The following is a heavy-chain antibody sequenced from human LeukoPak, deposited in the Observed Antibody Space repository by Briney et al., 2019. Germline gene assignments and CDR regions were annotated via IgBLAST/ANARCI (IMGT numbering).Heavy chain of an antibody. CDR3: ARAVTPKYYFDY. V-gene: IGHV1-46*01. J-gene: IGHJ4*02. Sequence: ASVKVSCKASGGTFSSYAISWVRQAPGQGLEWMGIINPSGGSTSYAQKFQGRVTMTRDTSTSTVYMELSSLRSEDTAVYYCARAVTPKYYFDYWGQGTLVTVSS. D-gene: IGHD4-17*01. CDR2: INPSGGST. CDR1: GGTFSSYA.